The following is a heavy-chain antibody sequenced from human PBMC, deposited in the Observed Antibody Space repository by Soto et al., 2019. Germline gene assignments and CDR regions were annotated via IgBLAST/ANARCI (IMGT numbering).Heavy chain of an antibody. CDR1: GFTFTIYD. J-gene: IGHJ5*02. CDR2: ISYDGIDK. CDR3: AKDLREMATIRPDP. D-gene: IGHD5-12*01. V-gene: IGHV3-30*18. Sequence: PGGSLRLSCAASGFTFTIYDMHWVRQAPGKGLEWVAVISYDGIDKNYADSVKGRFTISRENSKNMVYLQMNSLRAEDTAVYYCAKDLREMATIRPDPWGQGTLVTVSS.